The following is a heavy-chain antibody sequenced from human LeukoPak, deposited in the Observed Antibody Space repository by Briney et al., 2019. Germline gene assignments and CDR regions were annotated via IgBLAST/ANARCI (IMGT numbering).Heavy chain of an antibody. J-gene: IGHJ4*02. CDR3: AKDVPPWEPADYFDY. Sequence: PGGSLRLSCAASGFTFSSYSMSWVRQAPGKGLEWVSSISASGVNTFYADSVQGRFTISRDNSKSTLYLQMNSLRDEDTAVYYCAKDVPPWEPADYFDYWGQGTLVAVSS. D-gene: IGHD1-26*01. V-gene: IGHV3-23*01. CDR2: ISASGVNT. CDR1: GFTFSSYS.